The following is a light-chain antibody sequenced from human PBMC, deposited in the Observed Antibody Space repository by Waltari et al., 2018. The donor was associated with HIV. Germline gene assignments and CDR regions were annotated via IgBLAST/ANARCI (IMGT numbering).Light chain of an antibody. J-gene: IGLJ1*01. Sequence: SYVLAQPPSVSVAPGKTARITCGGNNIGSKSVHWYQQKPGQAPVVVIYYDSDRPSGSPERLSGSNSGNTATLTISRVEAGDEADYYCQVWDSSSDAYVFGTGTKVTVL. CDR2: YDS. CDR3: QVWDSSSDAYV. V-gene: IGLV3-21*04. CDR1: NIGSKS.